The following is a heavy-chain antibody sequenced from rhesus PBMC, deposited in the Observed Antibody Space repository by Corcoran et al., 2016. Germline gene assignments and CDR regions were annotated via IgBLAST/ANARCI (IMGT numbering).Heavy chain of an antibody. CDR2: MGGAGVST. V-gene: IGHV4-80*01. D-gene: IGHD6-31*01. CDR1: GASISSYW. CDR3: ARGVGASGISGWF. Sequence: QVQLQESGPGLVKPSETLSLTCGVSGASISSYWWSWIRQPPGKALEWVGEMGGAGVSTDYNPSLKGRFTISKDASNNQFSLKMTSVTAADTAVYYCARGVGASGISGWFWGQGVLVTVSS. J-gene: IGHJ4*01.